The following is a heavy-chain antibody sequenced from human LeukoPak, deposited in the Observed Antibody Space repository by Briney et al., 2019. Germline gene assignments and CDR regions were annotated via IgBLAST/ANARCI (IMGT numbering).Heavy chain of an antibody. J-gene: IGHJ4*02. V-gene: IGHV1-69*13. D-gene: IGHD6-19*01. CDR3: ASPRYSSGWYLFDY. CDR1: GGTFSSYA. Sequence: SVKVSCKASGGTFSSYAISWVRQAPGQGLEWMGGIIPIFGTANYAQKFQGRVTIIADESTSTAYMELSSLRSEDTAVYYCASPRYSSGWYLFDYWGQGTLVTVSS. CDR2: IIPIFGTA.